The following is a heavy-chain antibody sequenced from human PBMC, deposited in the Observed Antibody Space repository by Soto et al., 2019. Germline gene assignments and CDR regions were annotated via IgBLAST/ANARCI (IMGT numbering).Heavy chain of an antibody. Sequence: QVQLVQSGAEVKKPGASVKVSCKASGYTFTTYDINWVRQASGQGLEWMGWMNPDSGMKTYAQSFHGRVTMTRSTSISTAYMELSSLRSEDTAVYYCARGRGGQFDYWGQGTLVTVSS. D-gene: IGHD3-16*01. V-gene: IGHV1-8*01. CDR2: MNPDSGMK. CDR1: GYTFTTYD. J-gene: IGHJ4*02. CDR3: ARGRGGQFDY.